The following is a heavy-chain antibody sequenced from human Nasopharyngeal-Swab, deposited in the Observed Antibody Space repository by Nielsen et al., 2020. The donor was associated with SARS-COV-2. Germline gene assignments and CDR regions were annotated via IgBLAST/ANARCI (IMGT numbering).Heavy chain of an antibody. D-gene: IGHD3-16*01. CDR2: IWYDGSNK. Sequence: WIRQPPGKGLEWVGLIWYDGSNKYYADSVKGRFTISRDSSKNTLYLQMNSLRAEDTAVYYCARDLGENSSIDYWGQGTLVTVPQ. J-gene: IGHJ4*02. V-gene: IGHV3-33*01. CDR3: ARDLGENSSIDY.